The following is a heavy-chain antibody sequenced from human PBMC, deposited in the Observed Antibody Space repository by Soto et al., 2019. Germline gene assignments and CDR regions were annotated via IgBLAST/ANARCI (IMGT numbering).Heavy chain of an antibody. D-gene: IGHD3-9*01. Sequence: GGSLRLSCAASGFTFSNAWMNWVRQAPGKGLEWVGRIKSKTDGGTTDYAAPVKGRFTISRDDSKNTLYLQMNSLKTEDTAVYYCTTASLYEAKRYYYYYGMDVWGQGTTVTVSS. CDR2: IKSKTDGGTT. V-gene: IGHV3-15*07. J-gene: IGHJ6*02. CDR3: TTASLYEAKRYYYYYGMDV. CDR1: GFTFSNAW.